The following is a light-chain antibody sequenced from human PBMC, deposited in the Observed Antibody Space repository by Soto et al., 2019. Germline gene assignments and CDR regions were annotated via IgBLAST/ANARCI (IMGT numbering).Light chain of an antibody. V-gene: IGKV2-28*01. Sequence: EIVMTQSPLSLSVTPGEPASISCRSNQSLLHSNGYNYLDWYLQKPGQSPQLLIYLGSNRASGVPDRFSGSGLGTDFTLKISRVEAEDVGVYDCMQALQHLFGPGTKVDIK. J-gene: IGKJ3*01. CDR1: QSLLHSNGYNY. CDR2: LGS. CDR3: MQALQHL.